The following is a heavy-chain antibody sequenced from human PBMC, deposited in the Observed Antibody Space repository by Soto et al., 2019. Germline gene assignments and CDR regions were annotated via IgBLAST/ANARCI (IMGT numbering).Heavy chain of an antibody. CDR2: FDPEDGET. D-gene: IGHD6-19*01. V-gene: IGHV1-24*01. CDR3: ATVPLHPFYVNPNSSGWYAYFQH. J-gene: IGHJ1*01. CDR1: GYTLTELS. Sequence: GASVKVSCKVSGYTLTELSMHWVRQAPGKGLEWMGGFDPEDGETIYAQKFQGRVTMTEDTSTDTAYMELSSLRSEDTAVYYCATVPLHPFYVNPNSSGWYAYFQHWGQGTLVTVSS.